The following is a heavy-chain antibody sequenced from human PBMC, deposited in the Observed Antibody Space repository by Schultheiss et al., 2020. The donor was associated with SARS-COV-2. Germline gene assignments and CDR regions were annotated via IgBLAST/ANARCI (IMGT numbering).Heavy chain of an antibody. CDR1: GGSISSYY. J-gene: IGHJ6*02. Sequence: SETLSLTCTVSGGSISSYYWSWIRQPPGKGLEWIGYIYYSGSTNYNPSLKSRVTISVDTSKNQFSLKLSSVTAADTAVYYCASGDWHLYYGMDVWGQGTTVTVSS. V-gene: IGHV4-59*01. CDR3: ASGDWHLYYGMDV. CDR2: IYYSGST. D-gene: IGHD3/OR15-3a*01.